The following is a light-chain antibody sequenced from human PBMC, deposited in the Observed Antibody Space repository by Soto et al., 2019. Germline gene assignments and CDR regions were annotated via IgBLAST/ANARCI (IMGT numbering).Light chain of an antibody. CDR2: DAS. V-gene: IGKV1-5*01. CDR3: QQYNSYPWT. Sequence: DIQMTQSPSTLSASVGDRVTITCRASQSISSWLAWYQQKPGKAPKLLIYDASSLESWVPSRFSGSGSGTEFTLTISSRQPDDFATYYFQQYNSYPWTFGQGTKVEIK. J-gene: IGKJ1*01. CDR1: QSISSW.